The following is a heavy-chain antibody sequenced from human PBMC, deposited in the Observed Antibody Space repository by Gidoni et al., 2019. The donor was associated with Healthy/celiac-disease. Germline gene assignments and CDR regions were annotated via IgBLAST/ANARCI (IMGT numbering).Heavy chain of an antibody. CDR2: ISSSSSYI. V-gene: IGHV3-21*01. D-gene: IGHD1-1*01. J-gene: IGHJ4*02. Sequence: EVQLVESGGGLFKPGGSLRLSCAASGFTFSSYSMNWVRQAPGKGLECVSSISSSSSYIYYADSVEGRFTSSRDNAKNSLYLQMNSLSAEDTAVDYCTGLRKLEPEGYWGQGTLVTVSS. CDR3: TGLRKLEPEGY. CDR1: GFTFSSYS.